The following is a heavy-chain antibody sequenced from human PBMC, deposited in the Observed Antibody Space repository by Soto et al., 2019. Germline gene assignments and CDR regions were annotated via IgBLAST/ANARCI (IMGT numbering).Heavy chain of an antibody. Sequence: ASVKVSCKASGYTFTGYYMHWVRQAPGQGLEWMGWINPNSGGTNYAQKFQGWVTMTRDTSISTAYMELSRLRSDDTAVYYCARSPSYYSGYDPYYSYYMDVWGKGTKVTVSS. J-gene: IGHJ6*03. D-gene: IGHD5-12*01. CDR1: GYTFTGYY. CDR2: INPNSGGT. CDR3: ARSPSYYSGYDPYYSYYMDV. V-gene: IGHV1-2*04.